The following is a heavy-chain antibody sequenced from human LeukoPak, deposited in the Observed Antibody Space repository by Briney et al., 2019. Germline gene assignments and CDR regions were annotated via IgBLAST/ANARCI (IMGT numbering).Heavy chain of an antibody. CDR2: MNPNSSNT. V-gene: IGHV1-8*01. Sequence: GASVKVSCKASGYTFTSYDINWVRQATGQGLEWMGWMNPNSSNTGYAQKFQGRVTMTRNTSISTAYMELSSLRSEDTAVYYCARGGLWFGELIFDYWGQGTLVTVSS. D-gene: IGHD3-10*01. CDR1: GYTFTSYD. CDR3: ARGGLWFGELIFDY. J-gene: IGHJ4*02.